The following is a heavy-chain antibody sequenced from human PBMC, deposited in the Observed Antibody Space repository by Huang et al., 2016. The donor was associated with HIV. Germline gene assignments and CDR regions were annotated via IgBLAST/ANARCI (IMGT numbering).Heavy chain of an antibody. CDR1: GFTFSSYV. Sequence: QVQLAESGGGVVQPVRSLRLSCAASGFTFSSYVMHWVRQAPGKGLEWVVVIEYDGRNKYDADSVKGRFNIARDNSKNTLYLKMNSLRAEDTAVYYCARDRGSSWYLVGFALDYWGQGTLVTVSS. CDR3: ARDRGSSWYLVGFALDY. CDR2: IEYDGRNK. D-gene: IGHD6-13*01. V-gene: IGHV3-30*04. J-gene: IGHJ4*02.